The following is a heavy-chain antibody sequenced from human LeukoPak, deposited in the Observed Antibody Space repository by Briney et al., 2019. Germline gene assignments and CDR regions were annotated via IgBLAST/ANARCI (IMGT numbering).Heavy chain of an antibody. Sequence: SETLSLTCAVSGVSISSGGYSWSWIRQPPGKGLEWIGYIYHSGGTYYNPSLKSRVTISVDRSKNQFSLKLSSVTAADTAVYYCARGTGTTPWFDPWGQGTLVTVSS. J-gene: IGHJ5*02. CDR3: ARGTGTTPWFDP. CDR1: GVSISSGGYS. V-gene: IGHV4-30-2*01. CDR2: IYHSGGT. D-gene: IGHD1-7*01.